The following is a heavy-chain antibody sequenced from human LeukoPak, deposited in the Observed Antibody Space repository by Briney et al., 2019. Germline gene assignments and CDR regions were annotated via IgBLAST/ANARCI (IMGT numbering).Heavy chain of an antibody. Sequence: SVKVSCKASGGTFSSYAISWVRQAPGQGLEWMGRIIPIFGTANYAQKFQGRVTITTDESTSTAYMELSSLRSEDTAVYYCARDGQGYYYDSSGYSDWGQGTLVTVSS. J-gene: IGHJ4*02. CDR3: ARDGQGYYYDSSGYSD. CDR2: IIPIFGTA. V-gene: IGHV1-69*05. D-gene: IGHD3-22*01. CDR1: GGTFSSYA.